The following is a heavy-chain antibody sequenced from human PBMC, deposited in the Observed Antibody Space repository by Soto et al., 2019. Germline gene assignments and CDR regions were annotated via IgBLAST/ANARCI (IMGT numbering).Heavy chain of an antibody. CDR1: GFTFSSYA. J-gene: IGHJ5*01. CDR2: ISGSGATT. D-gene: IGHD3-9*01. Sequence: GGSLRLSCAASGFTFSSYAMTWVRQAPGKGLEWVSGISGSGATTSYADSVKGRFTVSRDNSKNTLYLQMNSLRVENTAVYHCAKLRYFDWSAYNWFEYWGQGT. V-gene: IGHV3-23*01. CDR3: AKLRYFDWSAYNWFEY.